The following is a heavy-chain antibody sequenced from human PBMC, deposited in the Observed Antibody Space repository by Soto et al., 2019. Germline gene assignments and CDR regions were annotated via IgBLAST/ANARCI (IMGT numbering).Heavy chain of an antibody. CDR3: ARDSEGDWAGLTPLLNNWFDP. D-gene: IGHD3-9*01. CDR1: GFTFSSYA. Sequence: PGGSLRLSCAASGFTFSSYAMHWVRQAPGKGLEWVAVISYDGSNKYYADSVKGRFTISRDNSKNTLYLQMNSLRAEDTAVYYCARDSEGDWAGLTPLLNNWFDPWGQGTLVTVSS. V-gene: IGHV3-30-3*01. J-gene: IGHJ5*02. CDR2: ISYDGSNK.